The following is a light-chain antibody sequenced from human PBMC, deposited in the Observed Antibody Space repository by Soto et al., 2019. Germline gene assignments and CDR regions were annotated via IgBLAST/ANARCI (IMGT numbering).Light chain of an antibody. CDR3: QQRSNWPGPIT. J-gene: IGKJ5*01. CDR2: DAS. V-gene: IGKV3-11*01. Sequence: EIVLTLSPATLSLSPGERATLSCRASQSVSSYLAWYQQKPGQAPRLLIYDASNRATGIPARFSGSGSGTDFTLTISSLEPEDFAVYYCQQRSNWPGPITFGQGTRLEIK. CDR1: QSVSSY.